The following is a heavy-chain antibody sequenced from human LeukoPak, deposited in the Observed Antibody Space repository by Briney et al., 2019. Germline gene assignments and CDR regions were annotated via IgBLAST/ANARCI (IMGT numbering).Heavy chain of an antibody. J-gene: IGHJ3*02. CDR2: IKQDGSEK. CDR1: GFTFSSYW. Sequence: QTGGSLRLSCAASGFTFSSYWMSWVRQAPGKGLEWVANIKQDGSEKYYVDSVKGRFTISRDNAKNSLYLQMNSLRAEDTAVYYCARLKEWELRPNDAFDIWGQGTMVTVSS. CDR3: ARLKEWELRPNDAFDI. V-gene: IGHV3-7*01. D-gene: IGHD1-26*01.